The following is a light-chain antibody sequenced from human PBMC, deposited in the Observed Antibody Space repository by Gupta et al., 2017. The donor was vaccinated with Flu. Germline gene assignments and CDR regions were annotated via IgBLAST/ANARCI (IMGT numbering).Light chain of an antibody. CDR1: QSVGSN. CDR2: GAS. CDR3: QQYDDWVT. Sequence: DIVLTQSLGTLSVSPGERATLSYRASQSVGSNLAWYQQKPGQAPRLLIYGASSRATDIPARFSGSGSGTEFTLTINSLQSEDFAVYYCQQYDDWVTFGPGTKVDIK. J-gene: IGKJ3*01. V-gene: IGKV3-15*01.